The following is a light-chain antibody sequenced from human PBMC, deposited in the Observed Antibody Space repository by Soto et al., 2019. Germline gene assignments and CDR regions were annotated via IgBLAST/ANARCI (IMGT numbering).Light chain of an antibody. CDR1: QSVLSSSDNQNY. CDR2: WAS. J-gene: IGKJ1*01. V-gene: IGKV4-1*01. Sequence: DIVMTQSPDSLAVSLGERATINCKSSQSVLSSSDNQNYLAWYQQKPGQPPKLLFYWASTRDSGVPDRFSGSGSGTDFTLTISSLQAEDVVIYHCQQFYSTLPTFGQGTKVEIK. CDR3: QQFYSTLPT.